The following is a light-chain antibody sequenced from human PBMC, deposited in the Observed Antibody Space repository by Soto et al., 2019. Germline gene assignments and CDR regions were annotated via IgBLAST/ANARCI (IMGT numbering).Light chain of an antibody. V-gene: IGLV2-14*01. CDR1: SSDVGGYNY. Sequence: QSALTQPDSVSGSPGQSITISCTGTSSDVGGYNYVSWYQQHPGKAPKLMIYEVSNRPSGVSNRFSGSKSGNTASLTISGLQAVDEADYYCTSYTSISLYVFGTGTKLTVL. J-gene: IGLJ1*01. CDR2: EVS. CDR3: TSYTSISLYV.